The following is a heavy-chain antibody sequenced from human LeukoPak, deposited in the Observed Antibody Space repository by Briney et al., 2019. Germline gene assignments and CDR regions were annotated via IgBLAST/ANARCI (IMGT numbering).Heavy chain of an antibody. Sequence: QAGGSLRLTCAVSGFTVSGNYMSWIRQAPGKGLEWVSLIYSDDTTLYADSVKGRFTISRDNSKNTLYLQMNSLRAEDTAVYYCASHPPKRGPKNHSSGWYGWGQGTLVTVSS. CDR2: IYSDDTT. CDR1: GFTVSGNY. J-gene: IGHJ4*02. V-gene: IGHV3-53*01. D-gene: IGHD6-19*01. CDR3: ASHPPKRGPKNHSSGWYG.